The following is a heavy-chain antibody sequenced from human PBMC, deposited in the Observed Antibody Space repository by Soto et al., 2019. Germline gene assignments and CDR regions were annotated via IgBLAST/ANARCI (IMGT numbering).Heavy chain of an antibody. J-gene: IGHJ3*02. CDR1: GGSISSSSYY. Sequence: SETLSLTCTVSGGSISSSSYYWGWIRQPPGKGLEWIGSIYYSGSTYYNPSLKSRVTISVDTSKNQFSLKLSSVTAADTAVYYCARVDTDTGDAFDIWGQGTMVTVSS. CDR2: IYYSGST. V-gene: IGHV4-39*01. CDR3: ARVDTDTGDAFDI. D-gene: IGHD5-18*01.